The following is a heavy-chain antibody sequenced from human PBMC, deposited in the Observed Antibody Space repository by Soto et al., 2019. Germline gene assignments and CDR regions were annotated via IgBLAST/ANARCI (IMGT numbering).Heavy chain of an antibody. D-gene: IGHD3-16*01. J-gene: IGHJ3*02. CDR3: ARDATFGTKGGSFDI. CDR1: GFTFRIYS. Sequence: QTGGSLRLSCAASGFTFRIYSMHWVRQSPGKGLEWVAVMWYDGTNKYYGESVKGRFTISRDNSENTLYLQMNSLRVEDTAVYYCARDATFGTKGGSFDIWGHGTLVTVS. V-gene: IGHV3-33*01. CDR2: MWYDGTNK.